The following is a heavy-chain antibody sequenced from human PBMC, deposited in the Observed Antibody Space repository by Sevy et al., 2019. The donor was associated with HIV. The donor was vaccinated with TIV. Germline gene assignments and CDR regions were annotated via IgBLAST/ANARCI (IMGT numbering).Heavy chain of an antibody. J-gene: IGHJ4*02. D-gene: IGHD6-13*01. Sequence: GGSLRLSCAASGFTFSSYDMSWVRQAPGKGLEWVSGISPTGGTTQYAESVKGRFIISRDNSKKTLFLQMNSLRAEDTALCYCAKDLEQQLGPDYWGQGTQVTVSS. CDR3: AKDLEQQLGPDY. V-gene: IGHV3-23*01. CDR1: GFTFSSYD. CDR2: ISPTGGTT.